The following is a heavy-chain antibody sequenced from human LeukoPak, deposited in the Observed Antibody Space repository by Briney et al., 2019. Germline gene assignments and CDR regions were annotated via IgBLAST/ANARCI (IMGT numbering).Heavy chain of an antibody. J-gene: IGHJ4*02. D-gene: IGHD2-15*01. CDR3: AKGGYCSGGSCYIDY. V-gene: IGHV3-21*04. Sequence: GGSLRLSCAASGFTFSSYAMHWVRQAPGKGLEWVSSISSSSSYIYYADSVKGRFTISRDNAKNSLYLQMNSLRAEDTALYYCAKGGYCSGGSCYIDYWGQGTLVTVSS. CDR1: GFTFSSYA. CDR2: ISSSSSYI.